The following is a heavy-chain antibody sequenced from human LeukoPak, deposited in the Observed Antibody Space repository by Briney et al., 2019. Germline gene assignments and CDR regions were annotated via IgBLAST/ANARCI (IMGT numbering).Heavy chain of an antibody. D-gene: IGHD3-3*01. CDR3: ARGRIGAIFGVDETPAYFDY. J-gene: IGHJ4*02. CDR2: IYYSGST. V-gene: IGHV4-59*01. CDR1: GGSISSYH. Sequence: SKTLSLTCTVSGGSISSYHWSWIRQPPGKGLEWIGYIYYSGSTNYNPSLKSRVTISVDTSKNQFSLKLSSVTAADTAVYYCARGRIGAIFGVDETPAYFDYWGQGTLVTVSS.